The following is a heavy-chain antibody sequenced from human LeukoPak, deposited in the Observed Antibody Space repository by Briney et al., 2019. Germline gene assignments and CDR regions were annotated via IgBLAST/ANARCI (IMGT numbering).Heavy chain of an antibody. V-gene: IGHV3-23*01. CDR1: GFTFSTYA. CDR3: ARDFDRAGDYHHFDS. CDR2: ISGSGLST. Sequence: GGSLRLSCAASGFTFSTYAMSWVRQAPGKGLEWVSGISGSGLSTSYADSVKGRFTISRDNSKNTLYLQMDSLRAEDTAVYYCARDFDRAGDYHHFDSWGQGTLVTVSS. J-gene: IGHJ4*02. D-gene: IGHD3-9*01.